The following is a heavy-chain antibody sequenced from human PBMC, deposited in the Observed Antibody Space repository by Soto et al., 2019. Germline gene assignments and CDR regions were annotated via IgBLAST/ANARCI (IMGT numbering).Heavy chain of an antibody. V-gene: IGHV1-69*02. D-gene: IGHD6-13*01. J-gene: IGHJ5*02. CDR3: ARSSPYSSSWYWFDP. CDR2: IIPILGIA. CDR1: GGTFSSYT. Sequence: SVKVSCKASGGTFSSYTISWVRQAPGQGLEWMGRIIPILGIANYAQKFQGRVTITADKSTSTAYMELSSLKSEDTAVYYCARSSPYSSSWYWFDPWGQGTLVTVSS.